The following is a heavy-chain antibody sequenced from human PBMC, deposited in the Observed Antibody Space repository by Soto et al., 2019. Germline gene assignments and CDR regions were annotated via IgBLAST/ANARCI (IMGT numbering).Heavy chain of an antibody. CDR3: ARTTVTASYYYMDV. V-gene: IGHV1-18*01. D-gene: IGHD4-17*01. J-gene: IGHJ6*03. CDR2: ISTYNGNT. CDR1: GYTFTNYG. Sequence: QVQLVQSGAEVKQPGAPVKVSCKASGYTFTNYGFTWVRQAPGQGLEWLGWISTYNGNTKYAQKVQGRLTMTTDTFTSTANMELTSLRSDDTALYYCARTTVTASYYYMDVWGRGSTVTVSS.